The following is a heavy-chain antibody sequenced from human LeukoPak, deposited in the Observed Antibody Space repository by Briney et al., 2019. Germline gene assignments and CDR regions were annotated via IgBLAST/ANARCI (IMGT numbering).Heavy chain of an antibody. J-gene: IGHJ4*02. CDR3: AKGSGYGSGWYYFDY. CDR1: GFTFSNYA. Sequence: GGSLRLSCAASGFTFSNYAMNWVRQAPGKGLEWVSAISGSGGSTDYTDSVKGRFTISRDNSNNTLYLQMSSLRAEDTAVYYSAKGSGYGSGWYYFDYWGRGTLVTVSS. CDR2: ISGSGGST. V-gene: IGHV3-23*01. D-gene: IGHD6-19*01.